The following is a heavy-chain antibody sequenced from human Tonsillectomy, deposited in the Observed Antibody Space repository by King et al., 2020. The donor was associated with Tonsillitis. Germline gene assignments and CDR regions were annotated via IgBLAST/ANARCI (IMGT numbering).Heavy chain of an antibody. Sequence: VQLVESGGGLVQPGGSLRLSCAASGFTFSSYAMSWVRQAPGKGLEWVSAISGSGGSTYYADSVKGRFTISRDNSKNTLYPQMNSLRAEDTAVYYCAKDQTYYDFWSGYPHFDYWGQGTLVTVSS. CDR2: ISGSGGST. D-gene: IGHD3-3*01. CDR3: AKDQTYYDFWSGYPHFDY. V-gene: IGHV3-23*04. J-gene: IGHJ4*02. CDR1: GFTFSSYA.